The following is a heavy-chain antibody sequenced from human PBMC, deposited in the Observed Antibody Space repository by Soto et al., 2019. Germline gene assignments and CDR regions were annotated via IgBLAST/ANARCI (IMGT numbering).Heavy chain of an antibody. CDR1: GFTFDSYA. J-gene: IGHJ6*02. V-gene: IGHV3-43D*04. Sequence: PGGSLRLSCAASGFTFDSYAMHWVRQAPGKGLEWVSLISWDGGSTYYADSVKGRFTISRDNSKNSLYLQMNSLRAEDTALYYCAKDYYPFRAYYYYGMDVWGQGTTVTVSS. CDR2: ISWDGGST. D-gene: IGHD1-26*01. CDR3: AKDYYPFRAYYYYGMDV.